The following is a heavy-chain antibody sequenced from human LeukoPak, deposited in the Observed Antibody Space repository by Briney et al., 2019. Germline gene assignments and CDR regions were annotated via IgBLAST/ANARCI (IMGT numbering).Heavy chain of an antibody. CDR1: GFTFNNYA. V-gene: IGHV3-23*01. D-gene: IGHD1-26*01. CDR2: ISGSGDST. CDR3: AESNSGSYHFYFDH. J-gene: IGHJ4*02. Sequence: LSGGSLKISCTASGFTFNNYAMSWVRQAPGKGLEWVSAISGSGDSTYYADSVKGRVTISRDNSKNTLYLQMNSLRAEDTALYYCAESNSGSYHFYFDHWGQGTLVTVSS.